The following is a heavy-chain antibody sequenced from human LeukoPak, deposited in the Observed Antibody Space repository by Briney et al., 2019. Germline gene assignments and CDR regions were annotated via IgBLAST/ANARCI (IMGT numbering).Heavy chain of an antibody. CDR3: GHSGIYYLFDY. D-gene: IGHD1-26*01. Sequence: SETLSLTCIVSGGSISSNSFYWGWIRQPPGKGLEWIGSIYYSGSTYYNPSLKSRVTISVDTSKNQFSLKLRSVTAADMAVYYCGHSGIYYLFDYWGQGSLVTVSS. J-gene: IGHJ4*02. V-gene: IGHV4-39*01. CDR2: IYYSGST. CDR1: GGSISSNSFY.